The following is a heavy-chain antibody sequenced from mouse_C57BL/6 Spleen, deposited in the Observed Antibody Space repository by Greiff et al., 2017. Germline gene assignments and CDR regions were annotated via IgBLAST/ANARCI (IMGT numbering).Heavy chain of an antibody. Sequence: EVQLQQSGAELVRPGASVKLSCTASGFNIKDYYMHWVKQRPEQGLEWIGRIDPAGGDTEYAPKFQGKATMTADTSSNTAYLQLSSLTSQDTAVYYGTTPITTVVANYAMDYWGQGTSVTVSS. D-gene: IGHD1-1*01. CDR2: IDPAGGDT. J-gene: IGHJ4*01. CDR3: TTPITTVVANYAMDY. V-gene: IGHV14-1*01. CDR1: GFNIKDYY.